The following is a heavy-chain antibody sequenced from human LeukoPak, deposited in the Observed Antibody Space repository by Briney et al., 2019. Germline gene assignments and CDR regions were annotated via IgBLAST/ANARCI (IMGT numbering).Heavy chain of an antibody. CDR1: GYTFTGYY. V-gene: IGHV1-2*02. CDR3: ARDRLITMIVVVTSGMDV. J-gene: IGHJ6*02. CDR2: INPNSGGT. D-gene: IGHD3-22*01. Sequence: ASVKVSCKASGYTFTGYYMHWVRQAPGQGLEWMGWINPNSGGTNYAQKFQGRVTMTRDTSISTAYMELSRLRSDDTAVYYCARDRLITMIVVVTSGMDVWGQGTTVTVSS.